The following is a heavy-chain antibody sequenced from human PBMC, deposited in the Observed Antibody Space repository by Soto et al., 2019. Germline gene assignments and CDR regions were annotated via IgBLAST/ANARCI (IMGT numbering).Heavy chain of an antibody. CDR3: ANAAEYGDYDYYYYYYMDV. Sequence: PGGSVRLSCAASGFTFSSYAMSWVRQAPGKGLEWVSAISGSGGSTYYADSVKGRVTISRDNSKNTLYLQMNSLRAEDTAVYYCANAAEYGDYDYYYYYYMDVWGKGTTVTVSS. CDR2: ISGSGGST. V-gene: IGHV3-23*01. D-gene: IGHD4-17*01. J-gene: IGHJ6*03. CDR1: GFTFSSYA.